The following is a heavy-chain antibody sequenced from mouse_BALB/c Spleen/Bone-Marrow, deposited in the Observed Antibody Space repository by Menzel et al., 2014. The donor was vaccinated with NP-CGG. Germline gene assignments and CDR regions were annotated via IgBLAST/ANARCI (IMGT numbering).Heavy chain of an antibody. CDR3: ARYGYYDAMDY. V-gene: IGHV5-17*02. J-gene: IGHJ4*01. CDR1: GFTFSSFG. Sequence: EVKLVESGGGLVQPGGSRKLSCAASGFTFSSFGMHWVRQAPEKGLEWVAYISSGSNTIYYADTVKGRFTISRDNPKNTLFLQMTSLRSEDTAMYYCARYGYYDAMDYWGQGTSVTVSS. CDR2: ISSGSNTI. D-gene: IGHD2-2*01.